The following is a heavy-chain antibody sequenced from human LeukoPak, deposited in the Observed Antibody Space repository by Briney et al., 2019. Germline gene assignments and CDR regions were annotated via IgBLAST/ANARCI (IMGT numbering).Heavy chain of an antibody. CDR3: AKSVIGRYFDWSLDY. V-gene: IGHV3-21*01. D-gene: IGHD3-9*01. CDR1: GFTFSSSS. J-gene: IGHJ4*02. Sequence: GGSLRLSCAASGFTFSSSSMNWVRQAPGKGLEWVSSISSSTTYIYYADSVKGRFTISRDNAKNSLYLQMNSLRAEDTAVYYCAKSVIGRYFDWSLDYWGQGTLVTVSS. CDR2: ISSSTTYI.